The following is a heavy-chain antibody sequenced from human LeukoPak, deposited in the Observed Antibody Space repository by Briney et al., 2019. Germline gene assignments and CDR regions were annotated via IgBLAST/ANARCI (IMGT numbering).Heavy chain of an antibody. CDR1: GFTFRSHG. CDR2: ISSSADRI. Sequence: GGSLRLSCVGFGFTFRSHGMNWVRQAPGKGLEWISYISSSADRIYYADSVRGRLAISRDNDRNSLFLEMNTPRAEDTAVYYCARANPTTPIYYFDFWGRGTLVTVSS. D-gene: IGHD4-17*01. CDR3: ARANPTTPIYYFDF. J-gene: IGHJ4*02. V-gene: IGHV3-48*01.